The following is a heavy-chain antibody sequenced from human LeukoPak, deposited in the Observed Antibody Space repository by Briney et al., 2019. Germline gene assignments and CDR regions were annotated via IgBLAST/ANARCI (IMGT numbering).Heavy chain of an antibody. Sequence: ASVKVSCKASGYTFTSYGISWVRQAPGQGLEWMGWISGYNGNTNYAQKFQGRVTMTRDTSIRTAYMELSRLRSDDTAMYYCARYYIEGRCFDYWGQGTLVTVSS. CDR3: ARYYIEGRCFDY. CDR2: ISGYNGNT. CDR1: GYTFTSYG. V-gene: IGHV1-18*01. J-gene: IGHJ4*02. D-gene: IGHD3-10*01.